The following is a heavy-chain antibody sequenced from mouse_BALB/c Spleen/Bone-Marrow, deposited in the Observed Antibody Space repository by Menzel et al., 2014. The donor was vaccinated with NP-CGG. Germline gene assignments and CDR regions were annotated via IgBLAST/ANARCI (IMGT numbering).Heavy chain of an antibody. CDR3: TRGDDYDEEFAY. J-gene: IGHJ3*01. Sequence: VKLMESGAELVKPGASVKLSCKASGYTFTSYYMYWVKQRPGQGLEWIGGINPSNGGTNFNEKFKSKATLTVDKSSSTAYMQLSSLTSEDSAVYYCTRGDDYDEEFAYWGQGTLVTV. D-gene: IGHD2-4*01. CDR2: INPSNGGT. V-gene: IGHV1S81*02. CDR1: GYTFTSYY.